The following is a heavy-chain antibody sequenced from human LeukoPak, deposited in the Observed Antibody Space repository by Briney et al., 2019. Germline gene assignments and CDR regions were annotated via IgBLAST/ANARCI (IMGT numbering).Heavy chain of an antibody. J-gene: IGHJ3*02. Sequence: SETLSLTCAVSGGSITSNNWWSWVRQPPGKGLEWIGEIYHSGSTNYNPSLKSRVTISLDKSKNQFFLKLSSLTAADTAVYYCARWVSPDAFDIWGQGTMVTVSS. V-gene: IGHV4-4*02. CDR3: ARWVSPDAFDI. CDR1: GGSITSNNW. CDR2: IYHSGST.